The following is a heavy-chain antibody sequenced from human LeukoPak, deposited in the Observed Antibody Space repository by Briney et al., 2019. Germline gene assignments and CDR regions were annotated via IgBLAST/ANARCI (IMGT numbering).Heavy chain of an antibody. CDR1: GGSISSSSYY. CDR2: IYYSGST. Sequence: SETLSLTCTVSGGSISSSSYYWGWIRQPPGKGLEWIGSIYYSGSTYYNPSLKSRVTISVDTSKNQFSLKLSSVTAADTAVYYCARDSATYYYDSSGSYWGQGTLVTVSS. D-gene: IGHD3-22*01. CDR3: ARDSATYYYDSSGSY. J-gene: IGHJ4*02. V-gene: IGHV4-39*07.